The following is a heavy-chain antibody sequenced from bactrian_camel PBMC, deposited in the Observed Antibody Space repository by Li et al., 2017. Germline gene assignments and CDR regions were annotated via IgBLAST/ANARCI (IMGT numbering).Heavy chain of an antibody. CDR3: AAGTERRGYPCSVALGRAGFGY. D-gene: IGHD2*01. CDR1: AYTYGAYY. Sequence: HVQLVESGGGSVQAGGSLRLSCTAFAYTYGAYYMGWFRQAPGKEREGVARIDSDGSTRYPDSVKGRFTISKDNAKNTLYLQMNNLKPDDSAIYYCAAGTERRGYPCSVALGRAGFGYWGQGTQVTVS. J-gene: IGHJ6*01. CDR2: IDSDGST. V-gene: IGHV3S55*01.